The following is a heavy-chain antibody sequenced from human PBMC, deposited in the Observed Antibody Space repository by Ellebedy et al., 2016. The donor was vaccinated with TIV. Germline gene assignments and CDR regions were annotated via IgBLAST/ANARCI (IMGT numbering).Heavy chain of an antibody. CDR3: ATGWELPSFDY. J-gene: IGHJ4*02. D-gene: IGHD1-26*01. CDR2: INYRVST. CDR1: GGSTSSSIYY. Sequence: MPSETLSLTCTVSGGSTSSSIYYWGWIRQPPGKGLEWIASINYRVSTYYNPSLKSRVTMSVDTSKNHLSLTLSSVTAADMAVYYCATGWELPSFDYWGQGDLVTVSS. V-gene: IGHV4-39*02.